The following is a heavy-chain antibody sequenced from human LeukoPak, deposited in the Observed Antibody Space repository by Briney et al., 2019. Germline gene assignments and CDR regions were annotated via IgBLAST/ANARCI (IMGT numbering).Heavy chain of an antibody. Sequence: ASVKVSCKASGYTFTSYDNNWVRQATGQGLEWMGWMNPNSGNTGYAQKLQGRVTMTTDTSTSTAYMELRSLRSDDTAVYYCARDLRDGYKKSFDYWGQGTLVTVSS. V-gene: IGHV1-8*02. D-gene: IGHD5-24*01. J-gene: IGHJ4*02. CDR1: GYTFTSYD. CDR2: MNPNSGNT. CDR3: ARDLRDGYKKSFDY.